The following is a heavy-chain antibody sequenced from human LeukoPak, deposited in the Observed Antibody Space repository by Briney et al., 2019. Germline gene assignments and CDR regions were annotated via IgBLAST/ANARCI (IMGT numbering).Heavy chain of an antibody. D-gene: IGHD2-21*02. Sequence: GESLKISCKGSGYSFTSYWIGWVRQMPGKGLEWMGIIYPGDSDTRYSPSFQGQVTISADKSISTAYLQWSSLKASDTAMYYCARPSPYCGGDCYPIDAFDIWGQGTMVTASS. CDR1: GYSFTSYW. J-gene: IGHJ3*02. V-gene: IGHV5-51*01. CDR2: IYPGDSDT. CDR3: ARPSPYCGGDCYPIDAFDI.